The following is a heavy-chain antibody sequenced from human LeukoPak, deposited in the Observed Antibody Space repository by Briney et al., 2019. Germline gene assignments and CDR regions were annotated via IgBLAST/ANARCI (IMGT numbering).Heavy chain of an antibody. D-gene: IGHD5-24*01. Sequence: GGSLRLSCAASGFTFSSYAMHWVRQAPGKGLEYVSAIGRNGGSTYYANSVKGGFTISRDNSKNTLYLQMGSLRAGDMAVYYCARVGDVNAFDIWGQGTMVTVSS. CDR1: GFTFSSYA. V-gene: IGHV3-64*01. J-gene: IGHJ3*02. CDR2: IGRNGGST. CDR3: ARVGDVNAFDI.